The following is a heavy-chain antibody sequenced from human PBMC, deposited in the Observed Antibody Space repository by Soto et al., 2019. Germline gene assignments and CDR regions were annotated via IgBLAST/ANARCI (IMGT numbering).Heavy chain of an antibody. D-gene: IGHD3-22*01. Sequence: GGSLRLSCAASGFTFSSNAMSWVRQAPGKGLEWVSAITNSGGDTLYADSVKGRFTISRDNFKNTLYLQMNSLRAEDTAIYYCAKGDYYDSSGPFDYWGQGTVVTVSS. CDR3: AKGDYYDSSGPFDY. V-gene: IGHV3-23*01. CDR2: ITNSGGDT. CDR1: GFTFSSNA. J-gene: IGHJ4*02.